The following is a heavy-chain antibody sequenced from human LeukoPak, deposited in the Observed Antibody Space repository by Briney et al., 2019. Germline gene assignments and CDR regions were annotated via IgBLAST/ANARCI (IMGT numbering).Heavy chain of an antibody. CDR1: GFTVSSNY. Sequence: GGSLRLSCVASGFTVSSNYMSWVRQAPGRGLEWVSALYTDGTTFYADSVKGRFTISRDNSKNTLYLQMNGLRPEDTAVYYCSFNGGWTGFFKHWGQGTLVTVRS. J-gene: IGHJ1*01. CDR2: LYTDGTT. CDR3: SFNGGWTGFFKH. D-gene: IGHD6-19*01. V-gene: IGHV3-53*01.